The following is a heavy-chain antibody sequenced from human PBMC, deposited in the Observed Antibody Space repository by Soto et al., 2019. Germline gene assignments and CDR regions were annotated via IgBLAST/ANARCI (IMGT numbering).Heavy chain of an antibody. V-gene: IGHV3-74*01. CDR1: GFTFSSYW. CDR3: ATGGLRYFDWSCMDF. CDR2: INSDGSST. D-gene: IGHD3-9*01. Sequence: GGSLRLSCAASGFTFSSYWMHWVRQAPGKGLVWVSRINSDGSSTSYADSVKGRFTISRDNAKNTLYLQMNSLRAEDTAVYYCATGGLRYFDWSCMDFWGKGTTVTVSS. J-gene: IGHJ6*03.